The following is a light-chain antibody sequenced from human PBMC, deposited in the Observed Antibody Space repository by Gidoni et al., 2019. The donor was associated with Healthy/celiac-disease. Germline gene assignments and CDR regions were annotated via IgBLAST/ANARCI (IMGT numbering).Light chain of an antibody. CDR1: QSISSY. J-gene: IGKJ3*01. CDR2: AAS. CDR3: QQSYSTPFG. V-gene: IGKV1-39*01. Sequence: DIQMTQSPSSLSASVGDRVTITCRASQSISSYLNWYQQKPGKAPKLLIYAASSLQSGVPSRFSGSGSGTDFTLTISSRQPEDFATYYCQQSYSTPFGFGPXTKVDIK.